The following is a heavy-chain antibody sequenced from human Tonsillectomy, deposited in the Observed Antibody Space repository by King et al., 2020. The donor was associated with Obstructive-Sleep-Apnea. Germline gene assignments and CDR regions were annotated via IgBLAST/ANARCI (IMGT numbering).Heavy chain of an antibody. D-gene: IGHD1-1*01. CDR1: GFSFSGSA. CDR2: VRNKAFNYAT. CDR3: TTLDQLVPTGDAFDI. Sequence: VQLVESGGGLVQPGGSLKLSCAASGFSFSGSAMHWVRQASGKGLEWVGRVRNKAFNYATAYAASVIGRFTISRTDSKSTGDLQMNSLKTEDTAGYFCTTLDQLVPTGDAFDIWGQGTTVTVSS. V-gene: IGHV3-73*01. J-gene: IGHJ3*02.